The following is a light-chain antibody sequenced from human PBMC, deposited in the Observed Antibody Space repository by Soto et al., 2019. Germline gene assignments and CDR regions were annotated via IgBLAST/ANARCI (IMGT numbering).Light chain of an antibody. CDR1: GSDVGGYDY. J-gene: IGLJ1*01. Sequence: ALTQPASVSGSPGQSITISCTGTGSDVGGYDYVSWYQHHPGKAPKVMIYEVTNRPSGVSNRFSGSKSGNTASLTISGLLAEDEADYYCQSYDSTLSARYVFGTGTKVTVL. CDR2: EVT. V-gene: IGLV2-14*01. CDR3: QSYDSTLSARYV.